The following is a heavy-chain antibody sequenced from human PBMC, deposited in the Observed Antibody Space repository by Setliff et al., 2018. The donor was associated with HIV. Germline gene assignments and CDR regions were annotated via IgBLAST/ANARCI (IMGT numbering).Heavy chain of an antibody. D-gene: IGHD3-22*01. J-gene: IGHJ4*02. CDR1: GGSISSGGYS. CDR3: AREAMYYYDTSGHPQGFDY. V-gene: IGHV4-30-2*01. CDR2: IYHSGST. Sequence: SETLSLTCAASGGSISSGGYSWNWIRQPPGKGLEWIGYIYHSGSTYYNPSLKSRVTISLGTSRWQFSLTLNSVSAADTAVYFCAREAMYYYDTSGHPQGFDYWGQGTLVTVSS.